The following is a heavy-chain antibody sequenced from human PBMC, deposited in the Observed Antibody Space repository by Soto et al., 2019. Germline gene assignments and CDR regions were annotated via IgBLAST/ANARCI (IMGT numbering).Heavy chain of an antibody. CDR3: ARGGAGGYCSSTSCYHYYYYGMDA. J-gene: IGHJ6*02. D-gene: IGHD2-2*01. Sequence: PSETLSLTCAVYGGSVRGYHWSWIRQPPGKGLEGGGEITPSGSTNYTPSLKSRVTISVDTSKNQFSLKLSSVTAADTAVYYCARGGAGGYCSSTSCYHYYYYGMDAWGQGTTVTVS. CDR2: ITPSGST. V-gene: IGHV4-34*01. CDR1: GGSVRGYH.